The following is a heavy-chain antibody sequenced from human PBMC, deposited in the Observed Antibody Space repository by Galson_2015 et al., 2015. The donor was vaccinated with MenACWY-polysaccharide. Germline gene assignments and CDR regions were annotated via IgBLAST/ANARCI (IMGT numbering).Heavy chain of an antibody. J-gene: IGHJ5*02. D-gene: IGHD6-19*01. V-gene: IGHV5-51*03. CDR3: ARGGAVAGRDWFDP. Sequence: QSEAEEQKPGASLKISCKGYGYSFTSYWIGWERQMPGKGLERMGLIYRGVSDTRHRPSFQGQVTISVDKSINTAYLQWSSLKASDTAMYYCARGGAVAGRDWFDPWGQGTLVTVSS. CDR2: IYRGVSDT. CDR1: GYSFTSYW.